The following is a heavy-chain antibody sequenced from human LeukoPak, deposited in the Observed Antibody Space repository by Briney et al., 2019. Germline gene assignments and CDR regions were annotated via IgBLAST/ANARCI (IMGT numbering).Heavy chain of an antibody. CDR1: GASIRSHH. Sequence: SETLSLTCTVSGASIRSHHWTWIRQPPGKGLVWIGNVYYVGSTSYSPSLKSRVTISLDTSKNQFSLEMNSVTAADTAVYYCARSGDSSAYYSFWGQGILVTVSS. CDR2: VYYVGST. D-gene: IGHD3-22*01. J-gene: IGHJ4*02. CDR3: ARSGDSSAYYSF. V-gene: IGHV4-59*11.